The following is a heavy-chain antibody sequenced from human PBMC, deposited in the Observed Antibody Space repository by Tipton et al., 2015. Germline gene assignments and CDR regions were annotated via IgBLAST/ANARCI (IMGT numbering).Heavy chain of an antibody. V-gene: IGHV4-39*07. D-gene: IGHD1-1*01. CDR1: GGSISSSNYY. CDR3: ARFAARYRHWFDP. Sequence: TLSLTCTVSGGSISSSNYYWGWIRQPPGKGLECIGSIYYSGSTYYNPSLNSRVTMSVDTSKNQFSLKLSSVTAADTAVYYCARFAARYRHWFDPWCQGTLVTVSS. J-gene: IGHJ5*02. CDR2: IYYSGST.